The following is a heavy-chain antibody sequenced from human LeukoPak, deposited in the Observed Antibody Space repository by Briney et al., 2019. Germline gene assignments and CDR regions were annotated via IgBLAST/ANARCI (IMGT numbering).Heavy chain of an antibody. J-gene: IGHJ4*02. CDR2: ISGSGGST. Sequence: PGGSLRLSCAASGFTFSSYAMSWVRQAPGKGLEWVSAISGSGGSTYYADSVKGRFTISRDNSKNTLYPQMNSLRAEDTAVYYCAKGPSKLGYCSGGSCYSGDYWGQGTLVTVSS. CDR1: GFTFSSYA. D-gene: IGHD2-15*01. V-gene: IGHV3-23*01. CDR3: AKGPSKLGYCSGGSCYSGDY.